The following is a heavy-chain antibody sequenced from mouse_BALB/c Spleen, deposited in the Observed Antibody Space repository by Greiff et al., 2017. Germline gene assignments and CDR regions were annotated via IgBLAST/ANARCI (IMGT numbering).Heavy chain of an antibody. V-gene: IGHV5-6-4*01. D-gene: IGHD2-4*01. CDR3: TRSDYDGGAMDY. CDR1: GFTFSSYT. J-gene: IGHJ4*01. CDR2: ISSGGSYT. Sequence: EVKLVESGGGLVKPGGSLKLSCAASGFTFSSYTMSWVRQTPEKRLEWVATISSGGSYTYYPDSVKGRFTISRDNAKNTLYLQMSSLKSEDTAMYYCTRSDYDGGAMDYWGQGTSVTVAS.